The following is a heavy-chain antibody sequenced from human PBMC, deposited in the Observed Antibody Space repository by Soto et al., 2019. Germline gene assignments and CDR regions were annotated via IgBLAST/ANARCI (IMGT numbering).Heavy chain of an antibody. Sequence: GGLLRLSCAASGFTLSNYWMSWVRQAPGRGLEWVATVKPDGTEKYYVDSVKGRFTISRDNAQNSLYLQMNSLRNEDTAVYYCARECYWGQGTLVTVSS. J-gene: IGHJ4*02. CDR1: GFTLSNYW. CDR2: VKPDGTEK. V-gene: IGHV3-7*01. CDR3: ARECY.